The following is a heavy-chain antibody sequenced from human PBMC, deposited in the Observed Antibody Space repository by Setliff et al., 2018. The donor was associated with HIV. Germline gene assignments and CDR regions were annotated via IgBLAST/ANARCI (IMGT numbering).Heavy chain of an antibody. CDR2: ISANTIFT. CDR1: GFTFSAYT. Sequence: PGGSLRLSCAGSGFTFSAYTMSWVRRAPGKGLEWVSSISANTIFTYYADSLKGRFTISRDNANNVLFLQMTSLTDGDSAIYYCAKDGSGGDFDSWGQGTLVTVSS. D-gene: IGHD2-15*01. V-gene: IGHV3-21*06. J-gene: IGHJ4*02. CDR3: AKDGSGGDFDS.